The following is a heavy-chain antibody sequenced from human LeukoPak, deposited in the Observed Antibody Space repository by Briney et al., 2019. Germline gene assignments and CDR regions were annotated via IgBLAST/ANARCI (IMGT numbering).Heavy chain of an antibody. V-gene: IGHV1-69*04. J-gene: IGHJ5*02. Sequence: SVKVSCKASGGTFSSYAISWVRQAPGQGLEWMGRIIPILGIANYAQKFQGRVTITADKSTSTAYMELSSLRSEDTAVYYCARDQQREGGHGSGSYYNNWFDPWGQGTLVTVSS. CDR3: ARDQQREGGHGSGSYYNNWFDP. CDR1: GGTFSSYA. D-gene: IGHD3-10*01. CDR2: IIPILGIA.